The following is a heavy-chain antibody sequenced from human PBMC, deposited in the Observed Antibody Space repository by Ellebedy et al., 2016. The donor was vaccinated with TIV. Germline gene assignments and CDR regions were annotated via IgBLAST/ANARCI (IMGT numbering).Heavy chain of an antibody. CDR2: MKPKSGDT. CDR1: GYSFTNYD. J-gene: IGHJ5*02. CDR3: ARYCSEGDCYGNWFDP. V-gene: IGHV1-8*01. D-gene: IGHD2-15*01. Sequence: AASVKVSCKASGYSFTNYDINWVRQAPGQGLEWMGWMKPKSGDTGYVRKFQGRITMTRDTAMSTAYMELSTLRSDDTAVYYCARYCSEGDCYGNWFDPWGQGTLITVSS.